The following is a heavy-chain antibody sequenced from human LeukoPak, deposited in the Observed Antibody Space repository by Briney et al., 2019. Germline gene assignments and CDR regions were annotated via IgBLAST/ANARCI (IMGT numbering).Heavy chain of an antibody. Sequence: GASVKVSCKASGGTFSSYAISWVRQAPGQGLEWMGWMNPNSGNTGYAQKFQGRVTMTRNTSISTAYMELSSLRSEDTAVYYCARADLLYGMDVWGQGTTVTVSS. J-gene: IGHJ6*02. CDR1: GGTFSSYA. CDR3: ARADLLYGMDV. CDR2: MNPNSGNT. V-gene: IGHV1-8*02.